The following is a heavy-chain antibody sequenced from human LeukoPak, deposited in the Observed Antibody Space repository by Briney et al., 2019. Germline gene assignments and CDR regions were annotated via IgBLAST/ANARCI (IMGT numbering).Heavy chain of an antibody. CDR3: AKDTTMVRGERGHFDI. D-gene: IGHD3-10*01. V-gene: IGHV3-23*01. Sequence: GGSLRLSCAASGFTFSSYAMSWVRQAPGKGLEWVSAISGSGGSTYYADSVKGRFTISRDNSKNTLYLQMNSLRAEDTALYYCAKDTTMVRGERGHFDIWGQGTMVTVSS. J-gene: IGHJ3*02. CDR2: ISGSGGST. CDR1: GFTFSSYA.